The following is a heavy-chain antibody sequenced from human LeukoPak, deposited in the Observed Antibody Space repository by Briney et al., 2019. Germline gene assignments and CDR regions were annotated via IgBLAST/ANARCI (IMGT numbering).Heavy chain of an antibody. CDR3: ARADSNYKSYYYYYMDV. V-gene: IGHV1-69*13. Sequence: GASVKVSCKASGGTFSSYAISWVRQAPGQGLEWMGGIIPIFGTANYAQKFQGRVTITADESTSTAYMELSSLRSEDTAVYYCARADSNYKSYYYYYMDVWGKGTTVTVSS. J-gene: IGHJ6*03. D-gene: IGHD4-11*01. CDR1: GGTFSSYA. CDR2: IIPIFGTA.